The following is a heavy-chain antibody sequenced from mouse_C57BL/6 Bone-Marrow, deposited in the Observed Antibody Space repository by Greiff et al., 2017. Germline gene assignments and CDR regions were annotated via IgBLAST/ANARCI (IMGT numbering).Heavy chain of an antibody. CDR1: GFNIKDDY. Sequence: VQLQQSGAELVRPGASVKLSCTASGFNIKDDYMHWVKQRPEQGLEWIGWIDPENGDTEYASKFQGKATITADTSSNTAYLQLSSLTSEDTAVYYCTWETAQVDFDYWCQGTTLTVSS. CDR2: IDPENGDT. D-gene: IGHD3-2*02. CDR3: TWETAQVDFDY. V-gene: IGHV14-4*01. J-gene: IGHJ2*01.